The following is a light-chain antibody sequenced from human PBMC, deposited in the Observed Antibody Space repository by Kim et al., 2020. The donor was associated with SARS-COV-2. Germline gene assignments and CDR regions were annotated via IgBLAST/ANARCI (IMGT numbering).Light chain of an antibody. V-gene: IGKV1-17*01. CDR1: QDIRND. CDR2: GAS. J-gene: IGKJ5*01. CDR3: LQHSTYPIT. Sequence: AGVEERVSIACRGTQDIRNDLGWYQQNPGRAPKRLIYGASSLQSGVPSRFSGSGSGTEFTLTISSVQPEDFATYCCLQHSTYPITFGQGTRLEIK.